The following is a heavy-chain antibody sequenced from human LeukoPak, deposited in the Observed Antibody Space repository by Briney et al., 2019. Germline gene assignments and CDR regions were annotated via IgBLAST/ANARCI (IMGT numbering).Heavy chain of an antibody. Sequence: PGGSLRLSCLASGSTFRSFGMHWVRQAPGTGLEWVALISYDESNKNYADSVKGRFTISRDNSKNILYLQMNSLRVEDTAVYFCARGYGGNSAAFDIWGQGTMVTVSS. CDR3: ARGYGGNSAAFDI. CDR2: ISYDESNK. V-gene: IGHV3-30*03. J-gene: IGHJ3*02. CDR1: GSTFRSFG. D-gene: IGHD4-23*01.